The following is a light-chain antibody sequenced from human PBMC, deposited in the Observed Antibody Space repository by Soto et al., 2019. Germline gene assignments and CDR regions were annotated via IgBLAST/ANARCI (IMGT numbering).Light chain of an antibody. CDR1: SSNIGNNY. J-gene: IGLJ2*01. Sequence: QSVLTKPPSVSAAQGQKVTISCSGSSSNIGNNYVSWYQQIPGTAPKLLIYDNNKRPSGIPDRFSGSKSGTSATLGITGLQTGDEADYYCGTWDSSLSAKVFGGGTKLTVL. CDR2: DNN. CDR3: GTWDSSLSAKV. V-gene: IGLV1-51*01.